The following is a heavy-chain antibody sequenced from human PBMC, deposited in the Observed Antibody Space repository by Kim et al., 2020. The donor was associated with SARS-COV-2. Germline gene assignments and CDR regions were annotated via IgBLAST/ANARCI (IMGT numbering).Heavy chain of an antibody. J-gene: IGHJ4*02. Sequence: RFTISRDNSKNTLYLQMNSLRAEDTAVYYCARDPGYCSSTSCYAAYYFDYWGQGTLVTVSS. V-gene: IGHV3-30*01. CDR3: ARDPGYCSSTSCYAAYYFDY. D-gene: IGHD2-2*01.